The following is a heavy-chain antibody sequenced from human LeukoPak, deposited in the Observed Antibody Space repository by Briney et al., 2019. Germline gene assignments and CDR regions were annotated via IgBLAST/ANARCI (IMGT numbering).Heavy chain of an antibody. CDR1: GFTFSSYG. V-gene: IGHV3-33*01. J-gene: IGHJ4*02. CDR3: ARDFEIFDY. CDR2: IWYDGSNK. Sequence: HPGRSLTLSCAASGFTFSSYGMHWARQAPGKGLEWVAVIWYDGSNKYYADSVKGRFTISRDNSKNTLYLQMNSLRAEDTAVYYCARDFEIFDYWGQGTLVTVSS.